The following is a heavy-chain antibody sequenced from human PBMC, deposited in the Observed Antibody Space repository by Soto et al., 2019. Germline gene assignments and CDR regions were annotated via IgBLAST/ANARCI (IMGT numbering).Heavy chain of an antibody. CDR1: GGSISSSNW. Sequence: SETLSLTCAVSGGSISSSNWWSWVRQPPGKGLEWIGEIYHSGSTNYNPSLKSRVTISVDKSKNQFSLKLSSVTAADTAVYYCARNIVVVVAATGSKYNWFDHWGQGTLVTVSS. CDR2: IYHSGST. J-gene: IGHJ5*02. CDR3: ARNIVVVVAATGSKYNWFDH. D-gene: IGHD2-15*01. V-gene: IGHV4-4*02.